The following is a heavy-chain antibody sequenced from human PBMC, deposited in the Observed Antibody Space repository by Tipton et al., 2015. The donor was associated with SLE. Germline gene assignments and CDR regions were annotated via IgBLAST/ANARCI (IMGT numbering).Heavy chain of an antibody. J-gene: IGHJ5*02. Sequence: GSLRLSCAAASGIIFSSHTMNWVRQAPGKGLEWVAFIQDNGRRQYYGDSVKGRFTISRDNSRNTVHLQMNSLRTEDTAVYYCAKNRDTGKNWFEPWGQGTLVTVSS. CDR2: IQDNGRRQ. D-gene: IGHD1-1*01. CDR1: GIIFSSHT. V-gene: IGHV3-30*02. CDR3: AKNRDTGKNWFEP.